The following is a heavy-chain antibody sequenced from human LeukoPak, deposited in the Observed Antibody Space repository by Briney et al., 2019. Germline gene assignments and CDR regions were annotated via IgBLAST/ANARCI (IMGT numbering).Heavy chain of an antibody. CDR2: ISYSGST. CDR1: GGSVSSVDYY. J-gene: IGHJ4*02. D-gene: IGHD3-9*01. V-gene: IGHV4-30-4*01. CDR3: VREYYDILTGHGGLFDY. Sequence: PSQTLSLTCTVSGGSVSSVDYYWSWIRQPPGKGLEWIGYISYSGSTYYNPSLKSRVAISADTSKNQFSLKLSSVTAADTAVYYCVREYYDILTGHGGLFDYWGQGTLVTVSS.